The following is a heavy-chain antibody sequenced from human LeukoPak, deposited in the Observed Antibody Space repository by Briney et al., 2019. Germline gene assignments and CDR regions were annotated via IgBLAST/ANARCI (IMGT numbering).Heavy chain of an antibody. CDR3: ASRRVTYYYYYGMDV. J-gene: IGHJ6*02. CDR2: INHSGST. Sequence: SETLSLTCAVYGGSFSGYYWSWIRQPPGKGLEWIGEINHSGSTNYNPSLKSRVTISVDTSKNQFSLKLGSVTAADTAVYYCASRRVTYYYYYGMDVWGQGTTVTVSS. V-gene: IGHV4-34*01. CDR1: GGSFSGYY. D-gene: IGHD2-21*02.